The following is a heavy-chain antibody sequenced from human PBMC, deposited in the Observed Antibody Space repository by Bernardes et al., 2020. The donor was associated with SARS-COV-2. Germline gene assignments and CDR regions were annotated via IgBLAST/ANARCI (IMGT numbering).Heavy chain of an antibody. J-gene: IGHJ1*01. D-gene: IGHD3-10*01. Sequence: ASLKVFCKASGYTFTNYGIIWGREAPGQGREWMGWISSYSGYTNYAETFQDRVTMTTDTSSSTAYIELTSLRSDDTAIYYCARDYEIAVRRVVVNAYWGQSTLVTVSS. CDR1: GYTFTNYG. CDR3: ARDYEIAVRRVVVNAY. V-gene: IGHV1-18*01. CDR2: ISSYSGYT.